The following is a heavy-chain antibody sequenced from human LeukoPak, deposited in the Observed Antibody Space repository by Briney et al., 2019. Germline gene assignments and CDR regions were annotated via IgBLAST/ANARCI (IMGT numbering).Heavy chain of an antibody. D-gene: IGHD1-26*01. J-gene: IGHJ4*02. V-gene: IGHV4-34*01. CDR2: INHSGST. CDR1: GGSFSGYY. Sequence: PSETLSLTCAVYGGSFSGYYWSWIRQPPGKGLEWIGEINHSGSTNYNPSLRSRVTISVDTSKNQFSLKLCSVTAADTAVYYCARGLRGSGSYYSDYWGQGTLVTVSS. CDR3: ARGLRGSGSYYSDY.